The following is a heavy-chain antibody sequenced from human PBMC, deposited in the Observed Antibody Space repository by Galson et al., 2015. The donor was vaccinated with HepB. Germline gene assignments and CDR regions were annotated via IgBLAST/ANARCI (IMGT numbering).Heavy chain of an antibody. J-gene: IGHJ4*02. D-gene: IGHD4-11*01. Sequence: SLRLSCAASGFTFSSHWMSWVRQAPGKGLEWVSTIKGGGSGKYYADSVKGRFTISRDSYKNSLYLQMNSLRAEDTAIYYCAKNENDYLVPDHFDYWGQGTLVTVSS. CDR2: IKGGGSGK. CDR1: GFTFSSHW. CDR3: AKNENDYLVPDHFDY. V-gene: IGHV3-7*03.